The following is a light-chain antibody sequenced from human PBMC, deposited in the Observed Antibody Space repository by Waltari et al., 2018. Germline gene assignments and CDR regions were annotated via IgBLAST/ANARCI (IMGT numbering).Light chain of an antibody. V-gene: IGLV2-14*01. CDR2: EVS. Sequence: QSALTQPASVSGSPGQSITISCTATSSDVGGYNYASWYQQHPGKAPKLMIYEVSNRPSGVSNRFSDSKSGNTASLTISGLQTEDEADYYYSSYTDSSTLVFGGGTKLTVL. CDR1: SSDVGGYNY. CDR3: SSYTDSSTLV. J-gene: IGLJ3*02.